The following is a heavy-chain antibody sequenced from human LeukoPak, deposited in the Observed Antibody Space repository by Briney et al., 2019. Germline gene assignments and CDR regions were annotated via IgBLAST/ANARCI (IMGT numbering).Heavy chain of an antibody. CDR1: GFTFSTSA. V-gene: IGHV3-23*01. J-gene: IGHJ4*02. D-gene: IGHD3-10*01. Sequence: GGSLRLSCVVSGFTFSTSAMSWVRQAPGKGLEWVSGISESGGSTYYADSVKGRFTSSRDSSKNTLYLQMNNLRAEDTAAYYCAKGSFWGQGTLVTVSS. CDR2: ISESGGST. CDR3: AKGSF.